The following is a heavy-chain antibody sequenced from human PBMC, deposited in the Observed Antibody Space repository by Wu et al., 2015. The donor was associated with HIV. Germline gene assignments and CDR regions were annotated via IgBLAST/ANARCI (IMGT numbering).Heavy chain of an antibody. D-gene: IGHD2-2*01. Sequence: QVQLLQSGAEVKNPGSSVRVSCKASGATFTSYALSWVRQAPGQGLEWMGRLIPMYGTANYAQKFQGRVTITADESTSTAYMELSSLRSEDTAVYYCARLGYCSSTSCPYYFDYWGQGTLVTVSS. V-gene: IGHV1-69*13. J-gene: IGHJ4*02. CDR1: GATFTSYA. CDR2: LIPMYGTA. CDR3: ARLGYCSSTSCPYYFDY.